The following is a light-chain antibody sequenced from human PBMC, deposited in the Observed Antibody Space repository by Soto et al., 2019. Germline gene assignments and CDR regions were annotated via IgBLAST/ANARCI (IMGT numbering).Light chain of an antibody. V-gene: IGLV2-23*01. CDR3: SSYVGDSAYA. Sequence: QSALTQAAAMSGCPGQSITISCSGTTYGFETYNQVSWYQQHPGKAPKILIYEGSKRPSGVSNRFSGSKSGNTASLTISGLQAEDEADYFCSSYVGDSAYAFGTGTKVTVL. J-gene: IGLJ1*01. CDR1: TYGFETYNQ. CDR2: EGS.